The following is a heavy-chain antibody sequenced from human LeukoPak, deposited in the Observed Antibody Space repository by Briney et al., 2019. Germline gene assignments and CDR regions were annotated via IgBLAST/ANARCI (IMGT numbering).Heavy chain of an antibody. J-gene: IGHJ5*02. V-gene: IGHV3-74*01. CDR2: INHDEYTT. CDR3: AKKSWDNWFDP. CDR1: GFRFSTYW. Sequence: GGSLRLSCAASGFRFSTYWMHWVRQAPGKGLVWVARINHDEYTTDYADSVKGRFTISRDNAKNTLYLQMNSLRAEDTAVYYCAKKSWDNWFDPWGQGTLVTVSS. D-gene: IGHD6-13*01.